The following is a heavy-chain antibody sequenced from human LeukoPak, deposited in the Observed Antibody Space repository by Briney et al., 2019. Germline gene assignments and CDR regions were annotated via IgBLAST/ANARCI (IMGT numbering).Heavy chain of an antibody. J-gene: IGHJ3*02. CDR2: ISYDGSNK. Sequence: GGSLRLSCAASGFTFSSYAMHWVRQAPGKGLEWVAVISYDGSNKYYADSVKGRFTISRDNSKNTLYLQMNSLRAEDTAVYYCARAQETTSDFDAFDIWGQGTMVTVSS. CDR3: ARAQETTSDFDAFDI. D-gene: IGHD1-7*01. CDR1: GFTFSSYA. V-gene: IGHV3-30*14.